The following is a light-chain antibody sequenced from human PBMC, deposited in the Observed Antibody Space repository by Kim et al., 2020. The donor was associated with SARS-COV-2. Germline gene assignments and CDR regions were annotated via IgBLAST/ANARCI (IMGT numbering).Light chain of an antibody. CDR2: GNS. CDR3: QSYDSSLSGYV. J-gene: IGLJ1*01. V-gene: IGLV1-40*01. CDR1: SSNIGAGYD. Sequence: RVTNSCTGSSSNIGAGYDVHWYQHLPGTAPKLLIYGNSNRPSGVPDRFSGSKSGTSASLAITGLQAEDEADYYCQSYDSSLSGYVFGTGTKVTVL.